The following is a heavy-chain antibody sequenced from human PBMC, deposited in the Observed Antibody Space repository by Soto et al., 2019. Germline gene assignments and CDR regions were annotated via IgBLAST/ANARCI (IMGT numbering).Heavy chain of an antibody. D-gene: IGHD3-16*02. V-gene: IGHV3-33*01. CDR3: AREKNPPEGGVIVRNFDY. CDR2: IWYDGSNK. CDR1: GFTFSSYG. Sequence: GGSLRLSCAASGFTFSSYGMHWVRQAPGKGLEWVAVIWYDGSNKYYADSVKGRFTISRDNSKNTLYLQMNSLRAEDTAVYYCAREKNPPEGGVIVRNFDYWGQGTLVTVSS. J-gene: IGHJ4*02.